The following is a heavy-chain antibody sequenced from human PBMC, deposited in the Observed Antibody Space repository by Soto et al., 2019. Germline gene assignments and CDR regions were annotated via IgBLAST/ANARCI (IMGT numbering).Heavy chain of an antibody. CDR2: SIPIFGPA. V-gene: IGHV1-69*01. D-gene: IGHD6-6*01. CDR3: ASEGYSRSSQAFDI. CDR1: GGTFSSYA. J-gene: IGHJ3*02. Sequence: QVQLVQSGAEVRKPGSSVKVSCKASGGTFSSYAISWVRQAPGQGLEWMGGSIPIFGPANYAQKFQGRVTVTADESMSTAYMELSSLRSEDKAVYYCASEGYSRSSQAFDIWGQGTMVTVSS.